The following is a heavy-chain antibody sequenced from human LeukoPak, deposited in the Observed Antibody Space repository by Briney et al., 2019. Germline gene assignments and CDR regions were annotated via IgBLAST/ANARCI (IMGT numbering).Heavy chain of an antibody. CDR2: ISGDSATT. V-gene: IGHV3-48*04. CDR3: ARDYYSSSARGEFDY. Sequence: GGSLRLSCAASGFIFSSYGMHWVRQAPGKGLEWVSVISGDSATTYYADSVKGRFTISRDNAKNSLYLQMNSLRAEDTAVYYCARDYYSSSARGEFDYWGQGTLVTVSS. D-gene: IGHD6-6*01. J-gene: IGHJ4*02. CDR1: GFIFSSYG.